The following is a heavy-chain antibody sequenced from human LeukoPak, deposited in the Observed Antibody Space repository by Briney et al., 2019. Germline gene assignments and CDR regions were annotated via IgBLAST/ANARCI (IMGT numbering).Heavy chain of an antibody. Sequence: GGSLRLSCAASGFTFSSYGMHWVRQAPGKGLEWVAVINYDGSNKYYADSVKGRFTIARDNSKNTLYLQMNSLRAEDTAVYYCANHRGAYDFWSGYYTYYYYGMDVWGQGTTVTVSS. CDR3: ANHRGAYDFWSGYYTYYYYGMDV. CDR2: INYDGSNK. V-gene: IGHV3-33*06. D-gene: IGHD3-3*01. CDR1: GFTFSSYG. J-gene: IGHJ6*02.